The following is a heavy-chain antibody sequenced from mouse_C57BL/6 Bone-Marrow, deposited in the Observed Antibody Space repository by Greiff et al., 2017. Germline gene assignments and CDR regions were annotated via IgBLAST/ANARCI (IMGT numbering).Heavy chain of an antibody. CDR2: INPSSGYT. D-gene: IGHD2-5*01. J-gene: IGHJ3*01. CDR1: GYTFTSYT. V-gene: IGHV1-4*01. Sequence: QVQLKESGAELARPGASVKMSCKASGYTFTSYTMHWVKQRPGQGLEWIGYINPSSGYTKYNQKFKDKATLTADKSSSTAYMQLSSLTSEDSAVYYCAREYYSNYLFAYWGQGTLVTVSA. CDR3: AREYYSNYLFAY.